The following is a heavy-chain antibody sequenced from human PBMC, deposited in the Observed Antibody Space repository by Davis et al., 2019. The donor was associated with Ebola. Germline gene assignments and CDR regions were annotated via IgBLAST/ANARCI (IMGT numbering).Heavy chain of an antibody. CDR3: ARNNKPDIALPTGAFDI. CDR1: GYTFSRYG. J-gene: IGHJ3*02. V-gene: IGHV1-18*01. D-gene: IGHD2-8*01. Sequence: ASVKVSCKGSGYTFSRYGINWVRQAPGQALEWMGWITPFRGKTNYAPKFQGRVTVTINTSATTVYMELRSLKFDDTAVYYCARNNKPDIALPTGAFDIWGQGTVVTVSS. CDR2: ITPFRGKT.